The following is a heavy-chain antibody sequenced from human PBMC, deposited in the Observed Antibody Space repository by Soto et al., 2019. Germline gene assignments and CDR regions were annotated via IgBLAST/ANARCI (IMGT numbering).Heavy chain of an antibody. D-gene: IGHD6-13*01. CDR3: AASSSVAAAGYFKF. V-gene: IGHV1-69*01. CDR1: GDLFNNYA. Sequence: QVQLVQSGAEVKEPGSSVKVSCKATGDLFNNYAFNWVRQPPGQGLEWMGRISPLFSTTNYAQKFQGRVTIGADGLTSSVYLEVSNLESEDTAMYYCAASSSVAAAGYFKFWGQGTLVTVSP. J-gene: IGHJ4*02. CDR2: ISPLFSTT.